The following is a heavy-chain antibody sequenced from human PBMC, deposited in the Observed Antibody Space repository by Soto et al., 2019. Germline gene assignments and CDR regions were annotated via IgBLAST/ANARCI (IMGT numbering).Heavy chain of an antibody. CDR2: INPYNGNT. CDR3: ARMGRGGSGTYYFDY. J-gene: IGHJ4*02. D-gene: IGHD3-10*01. Sequence: ASVKVSCKASGYTFTDCAISWVRQAPGQGLEWMGWINPYNGNTNYAQKLQGRVTMTTDTSTSTAYMELRSLRSDDTAAYYCARMGRGGSGTYYFDYWGQGTLVTVSS. V-gene: IGHV1-18*01. CDR1: GYTFTDCA.